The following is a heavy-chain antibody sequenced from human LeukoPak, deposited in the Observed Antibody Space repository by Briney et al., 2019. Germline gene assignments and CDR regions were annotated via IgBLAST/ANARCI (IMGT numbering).Heavy chain of an antibody. CDR1: GDSVSSNSAA. CDR2: TYYRSKWYN. Sequence: SQTLSLTCAISGDSVSSNSAAWNWLRQSPSRGLEWLGRTYYRSKWYNDYAVSVKSRITINPDTSKNQFSLQLNSVTPEDTAVYYCARAQALYGSGSYGAFDIWGQGTMVTVSS. V-gene: IGHV6-1*01. D-gene: IGHD3-10*01. CDR3: ARAQALYGSGSYGAFDI. J-gene: IGHJ3*02.